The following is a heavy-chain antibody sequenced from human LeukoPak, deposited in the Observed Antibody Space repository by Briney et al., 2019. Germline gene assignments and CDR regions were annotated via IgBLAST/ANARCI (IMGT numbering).Heavy chain of an antibody. CDR1: GYTFTGYY. Sequence: VASVKVSCKASGYTFTGYYMHWVRRAPGQGLEWMGWINPNSGGTNYAQKFQGRVTMTRDTSISTAYMELSRLRSDDTAVYYCAREGYSSGWYSVDYWGQGTLVTVSS. J-gene: IGHJ4*02. V-gene: IGHV1-2*02. CDR3: AREGYSSGWYSVDY. D-gene: IGHD6-19*01. CDR2: INPNSGGT.